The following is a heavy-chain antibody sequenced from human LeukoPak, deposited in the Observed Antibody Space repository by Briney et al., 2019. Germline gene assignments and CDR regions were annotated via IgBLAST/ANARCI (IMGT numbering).Heavy chain of an antibody. CDR3: ARGPLHFDY. J-gene: IGHJ4*02. Sequence: PSETLSLTCTVSGGSVSSGSYYWSWIRQPPGKGLEWIGYIYYSGSTNYNPSLKSRVTISVDTSKNQFSLKLSSVTAADTAVYYCARGPLHFDYWGQGTLVTVSP. CDR2: IYYSGST. V-gene: IGHV4-61*01. CDR1: GGSVSSGSYY.